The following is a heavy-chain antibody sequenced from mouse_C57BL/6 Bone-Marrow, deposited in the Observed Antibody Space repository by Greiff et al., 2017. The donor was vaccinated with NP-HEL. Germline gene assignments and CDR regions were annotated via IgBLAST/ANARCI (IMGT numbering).Heavy chain of an antibody. CDR3: APITTVVAPVV. V-gene: IGHV5-4*01. J-gene: IGHJ1*03. Sequence: EVQRVESGGGLVKPGGSLKLSCAASGFTFSSYAMSWVRQTPEKRLEWVATISDGGSYTYYPDNVKGRSTISRDNAKNNLYLQMSHLKSEDTAMYYCAPITTVVAPVVWGRGTTVTVSS. CDR2: ISDGGSYT. D-gene: IGHD1-1*01. CDR1: GFTFSSYA.